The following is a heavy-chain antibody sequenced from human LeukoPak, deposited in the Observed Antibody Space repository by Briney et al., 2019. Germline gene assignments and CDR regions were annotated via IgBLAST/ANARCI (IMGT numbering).Heavy chain of an antibody. Sequence: VASVKVSCKASGYTFTSYYMHWVRQAPGQGLEWMGIINPSGGSTNYAQKFQGRVTMTRDTSISTAYMELSRLRSDDTAVYYCARVSLGGYFDWLLSGFDPWGQGTLVTVSS. CDR1: GYTFTSYY. CDR2: INPSGGST. V-gene: IGHV1-2*02. CDR3: ARVSLGGYFDWLLSGFDP. D-gene: IGHD3-9*01. J-gene: IGHJ5*02.